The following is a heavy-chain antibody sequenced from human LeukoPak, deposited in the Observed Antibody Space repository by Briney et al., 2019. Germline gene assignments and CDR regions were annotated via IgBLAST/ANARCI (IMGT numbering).Heavy chain of an antibody. D-gene: IGHD3-22*01. V-gene: IGHV6-1*01. CDR3: ARGVAADYYDHYGSSGGLDY. CDR2: TYYRSKWLN. Sequence: SETLSLTGTVSGGSISYYYWSWIRQPPSGGLEWLGRTYYRSKWLNDYAVSVRGRITIPPDKSKNQFSLHLNSVTPEDTAVYYCARGVAADYYDHYGSSGGLDYWGQGTLVTVSS. CDR1: GGSISYYY. J-gene: IGHJ4*02.